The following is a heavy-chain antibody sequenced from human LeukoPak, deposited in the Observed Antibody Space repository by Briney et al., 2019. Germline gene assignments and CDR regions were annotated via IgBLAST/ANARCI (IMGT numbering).Heavy chain of an antibody. Sequence: EASVKVSCKASGYTFTSYYMHWVRQAPGQGLEWMGIINPSGGSTSYAQKFQGRVTMTRDMSTSTVYMELSSLRSEDTAVYYCARDRYYDILTGHSYYYYMDVWGKGTTVTVSS. J-gene: IGHJ6*03. CDR2: INPSGGST. CDR3: ARDRYYDILTGHSYYYYMDV. CDR1: GYTFTSYY. V-gene: IGHV1-46*01. D-gene: IGHD3-9*01.